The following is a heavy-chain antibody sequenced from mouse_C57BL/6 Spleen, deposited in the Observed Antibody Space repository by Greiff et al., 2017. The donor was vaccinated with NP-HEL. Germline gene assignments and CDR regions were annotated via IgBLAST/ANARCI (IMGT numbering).Heavy chain of an antibody. D-gene: IGHD2-5*01. Sequence: EVKLEESGPELVKPGASVKIPCKASGYTFTDYNMDWVKQSHGKSLEWIGDINPNNGGTIYNQKFKGKATLTVDKSSSTAYMELRSLTSEDTAVYYCARGYYSNYWYFDVWGTGTTVTVSS. V-gene: IGHV1-18*01. CDR2: INPNNGGT. CDR3: ARGYYSNYWYFDV. J-gene: IGHJ1*03. CDR1: GYTFTDYN.